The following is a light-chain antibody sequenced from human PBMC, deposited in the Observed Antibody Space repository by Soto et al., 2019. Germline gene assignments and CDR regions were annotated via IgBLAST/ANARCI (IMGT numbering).Light chain of an antibody. CDR1: ATDVGGYNY. CDR2: DVS. V-gene: IGLV2-14*01. J-gene: IGLJ2*01. Sequence: QSVLTQPASVSGSLGQSITISCTGTATDVGGYNYVSWYQQHPGKAPKLMIFDVSNRPSGVSTRFSGSKSGNTASLTTSGLQTEDEADYYCSSYTFTSSPLFGGGTQLTVL. CDR3: SSYTFTSSPL.